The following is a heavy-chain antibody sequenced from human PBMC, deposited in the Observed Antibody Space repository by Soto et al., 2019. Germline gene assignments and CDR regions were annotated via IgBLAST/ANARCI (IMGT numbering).Heavy chain of an antibody. V-gene: IGHV4-61*01. D-gene: IGHD2-2*01. Sequence: SETLSLTCTVSGGSVSSGSYYWSWIRQPPGKGLEWIGYIYYSGSTNYNPSLKSRVTISVDTSKNQFSLKLSSVTAAETAVYYCARDRGREADIVVVPAARRKLYYYYGMDVWGQGTTVTVSS. J-gene: IGHJ6*02. CDR2: IYYSGST. CDR3: ARDRGREADIVVVPAARRKLYYYYGMDV. CDR1: GGSVSSGSYY.